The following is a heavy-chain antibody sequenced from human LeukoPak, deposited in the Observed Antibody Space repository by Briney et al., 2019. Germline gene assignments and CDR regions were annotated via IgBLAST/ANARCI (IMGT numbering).Heavy chain of an antibody. D-gene: IGHD3-3*01. CDR2: ISGSGGST. J-gene: IGHJ4*02. CDR1: GFTFSSYA. Sequence: GRSLRLSCAASGFTFSSYAMSWVRQAPGKGLEWVSAISGSGGSTYYADSVKGRFTISRDNSKNTLYLQMNSLRAEDTAVYYCAKDGALTIFGVVITGGYFDYWGQGTLVTVSS. CDR3: AKDGALTIFGVVITGGYFDY. V-gene: IGHV3-23*01.